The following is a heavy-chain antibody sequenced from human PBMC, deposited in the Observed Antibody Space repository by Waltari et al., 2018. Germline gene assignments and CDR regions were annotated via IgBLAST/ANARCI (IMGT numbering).Heavy chain of an antibody. CDR3: ARHWKRNGYRFDP. Sequence: QLQLQESGPGLMKPSKTLSLTCTVSGGSSSRSRYYWGWIRQSPGKGLGWIASLYYTGTTYYNPTLESRVTISGDTSKNQFSLRLSSVTAADTAVYYCARHWKRNGYRFDPWGQGTLVTVSS. CDR2: LYYTGTT. J-gene: IGHJ5*02. D-gene: IGHD5-12*01. V-gene: IGHV4-39*01. CDR1: GGSSSRSRYY.